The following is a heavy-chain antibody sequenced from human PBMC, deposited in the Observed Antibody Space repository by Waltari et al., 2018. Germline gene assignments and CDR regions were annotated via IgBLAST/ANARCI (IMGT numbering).Heavy chain of an antibody. CDR2: IDGSGGRT. Sequence: EVQLLESGGGLIQPGGSLRLSCVASGFTFSSYAMSWVRQVAGKGLEWVSVIDGSGGRTYYAYSVKGRFTISRDDSKNTLYLQMNSLRVEDTALYYCAKFRSSTVIAVANYWGQGTLVTVSS. V-gene: IGHV3-23*01. J-gene: IGHJ4*02. D-gene: IGHD6-19*01. CDR1: GFTFSSYA. CDR3: AKFRSSTVIAVANY.